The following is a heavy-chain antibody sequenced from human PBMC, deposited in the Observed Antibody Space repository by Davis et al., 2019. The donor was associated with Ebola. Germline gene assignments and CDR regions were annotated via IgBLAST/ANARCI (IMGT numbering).Heavy chain of an antibody. D-gene: IGHD3-16*02. V-gene: IGHV4-39*01. J-gene: IGHJ5*02. CDR1: GGSISSSSYY. Sequence: PSETLSLTCTVSGGSISSSSYYWGWIRQPPGKGLEWIGSIYYSGSTYYNPSLKSRVTISVDTSKNQFSLKLSSVTAADTAVYYCARGVIYLSPFDPWGQGTLVTVSS. CDR3: ARGVIYLSPFDP. CDR2: IYYSGST.